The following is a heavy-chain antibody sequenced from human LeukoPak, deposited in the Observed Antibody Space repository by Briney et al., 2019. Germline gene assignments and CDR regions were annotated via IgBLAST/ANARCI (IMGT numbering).Heavy chain of an antibody. CDR2: ISPSGDIT. CDR1: GFIFSDYY. V-gene: IGHV3-23*01. J-gene: IGHJ4*02. Sequence: GGSLRLSCAASGFIFSDYYMNWVRQAPGKGLEWVSGISPSGDITYYADSVKGRFTISRDNSKNTLYLEVISLTAEDTAVYYCAKDDAWLRFGEWSQGTLVTVSS. D-gene: IGHD3-10*01. CDR3: AKDDAWLRFGE.